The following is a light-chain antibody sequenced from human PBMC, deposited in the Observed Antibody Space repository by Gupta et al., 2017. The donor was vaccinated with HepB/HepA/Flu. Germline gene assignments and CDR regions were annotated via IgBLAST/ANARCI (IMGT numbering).Light chain of an antibody. Sequence: QSVLTQPPSASGTPGQRVTISCSGSSSNIGTYNVYWYQQVPGTAPKLLIYRNNQRPSGVPDLFSGSKSGTSASLAISGLRSEDEADYYCAAWDDSLWGLFGGGTKLTVL. CDR3: AAWDDSLWGL. CDR1: SSNIGTYN. V-gene: IGLV1-47*01. CDR2: RNN. J-gene: IGLJ2*01.